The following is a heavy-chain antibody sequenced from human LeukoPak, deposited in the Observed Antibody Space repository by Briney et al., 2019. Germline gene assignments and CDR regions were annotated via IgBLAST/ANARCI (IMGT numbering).Heavy chain of an antibody. V-gene: IGHV1-2*02. D-gene: IGHD1-26*01. J-gene: IGHJ4*02. CDR3: ARDVSGSYGVPY. CDR1: GYTFTGYY. CDR2: INPKSGAT. Sequence: GASVKVSCKTSGYTFTGYYVHWVRQAPGQGLEWMGWINPKSGATKYGQEFQGRVAMTRDRPTSTAYMELSRLISDDTAVYFCARDVSGSYGVPYWGQGTLVTVSS.